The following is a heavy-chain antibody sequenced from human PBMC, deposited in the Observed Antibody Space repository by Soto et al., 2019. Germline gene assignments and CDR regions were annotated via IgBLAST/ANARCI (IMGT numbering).Heavy chain of an antibody. CDR2: IYHSGST. J-gene: IGHJ3*02. V-gene: IGHV4-4*02. D-gene: IGHD4-17*01. CDR3: ARVGGDYFDAFDI. Sequence: SETLSLTCAVSSGSISSSSWWSWVRQPPGKGLEWIGEIYHSGSTNYNPSLKSRVTISVDKSKNQFSLRLSSVTAADTAVYYCARVGGDYFDAFDIWGQGTMVTVSS. CDR1: SGSISSSSW.